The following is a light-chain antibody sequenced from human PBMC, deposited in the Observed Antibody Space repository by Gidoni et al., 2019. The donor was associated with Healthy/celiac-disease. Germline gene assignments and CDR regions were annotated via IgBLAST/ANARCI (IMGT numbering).Light chain of an antibody. J-gene: IGKJ1*01. Sequence: DIVMTQSPDSLAAPLGESATLHCNSSQSVLYSSNNTNYLAWYQQKPGQPPKLLIYCASTRESEVPDRFSGSGSGTDFTLTISSLQAEDVAVYYCQQYYSTPRTFGQGTKVEIK. V-gene: IGKV4-1*01. CDR2: CAS. CDR1: QSVLYSSNNTNY. CDR3: QQYYSTPRT.